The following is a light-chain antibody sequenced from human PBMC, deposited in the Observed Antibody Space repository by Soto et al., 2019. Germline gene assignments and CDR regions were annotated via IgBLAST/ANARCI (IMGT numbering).Light chain of an antibody. CDR2: AAS. CDR3: QKYNSAPPFP. V-gene: IGKV1-27*01. CDR1: QGISNY. J-gene: IGKJ3*01. Sequence: DIQMTQSPSSLSASVGDRVTITCRASQGISNYLAWYQQKPGKVPKLLIYAASTLQSGVPSRFSGSGSGSDFPLTISSLQAEDVATYYCQKYNSAPPFPFGPGTKVDIK.